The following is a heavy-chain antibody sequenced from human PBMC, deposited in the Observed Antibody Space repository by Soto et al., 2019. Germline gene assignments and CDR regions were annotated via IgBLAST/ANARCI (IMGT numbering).Heavy chain of an antibody. V-gene: IGHV3-23*01. J-gene: IGHJ5*02. D-gene: IGHD2-21*01. Sequence: EVQLLESGGGLVQPGGSLRLSCAASGFTFRSYAMSWVRQAPGKGLEWVSGIRGGGDATYYADSVKGRFTVSRDNSKNTLHLQINSPKAEDTALYFWAKLDILVVLGSSWFDPWGQGNLVSVSS. CDR3: AKLDILVVLGSSWFDP. CDR2: IRGGGDAT. CDR1: GFTFRSYA.